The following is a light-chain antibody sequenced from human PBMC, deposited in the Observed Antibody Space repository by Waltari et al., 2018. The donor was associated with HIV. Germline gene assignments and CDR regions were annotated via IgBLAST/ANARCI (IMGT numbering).Light chain of an antibody. J-gene: IGKJ2*01. CDR3: LQDYNYPYT. CDR1: QGIRND. V-gene: IGKV1-6*01. CDR2: AAS. Sequence: AIQLTQSPSSLSASVGDRVTITCRANQGIRNDLGWYQQKPGKAPKLLIYAASSLQSGVPSRFSGGGSGTDCTLTISSLQPEDFATYYCLQDYNYPYTFGQGTKLEIK.